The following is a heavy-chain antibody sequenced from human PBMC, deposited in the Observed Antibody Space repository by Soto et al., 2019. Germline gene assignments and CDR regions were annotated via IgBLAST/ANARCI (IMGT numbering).Heavy chain of an antibody. V-gene: IGHV4-34*01. CDR2: INHSGST. Sequence: ETLSLACTVYGGSFSGYYWSWIRQPPGKGLEWIGEINHSGSTNYNPSLKSRVTISVDTSKNQFSLKLSSVTAADTAVYYCARGSYGVGYYYYGMDVWGQGTTVTVSS. CDR1: GGSFSGYY. D-gene: IGHD4-17*01. J-gene: IGHJ6*02. CDR3: ARGSYGVGYYYYGMDV.